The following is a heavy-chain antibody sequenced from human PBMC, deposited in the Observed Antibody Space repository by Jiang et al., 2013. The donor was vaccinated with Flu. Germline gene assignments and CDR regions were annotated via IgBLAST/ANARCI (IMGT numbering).Heavy chain of an antibody. CDR3: ARSYCGGDCRRVMNPPWYFDL. Sequence: LLKPSETLSVTCTVSGGSITSYYWTWIRQPPGKGLEWVGYIYYSGNTNYNPSLKSRVTISADTSKNQFSLKLSSVTAADTAVYYCARSYCGGDCRRVMNPPWYFDL. J-gene: IGHJ2*01. CDR2: IYYSGNT. D-gene: IGHD2-21*02. V-gene: IGHV4-59*01. CDR1: GGSITSYY.